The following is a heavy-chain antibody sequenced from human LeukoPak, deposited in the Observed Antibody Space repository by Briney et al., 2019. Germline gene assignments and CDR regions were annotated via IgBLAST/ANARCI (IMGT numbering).Heavy chain of an antibody. D-gene: IGHD4-11*01. CDR2: IDPSDSYT. Sequence: GESLKISCKGSGYSFTSYWISWVRQMPGKGLEWMGRIDPSDSYTNYSPSFQSQVTISADKSISTAYLQWSSLKASDTAMYYCARHPDYSNYADYWGQGTLVTVSS. V-gene: IGHV5-10-1*04. CDR1: GYSFTSYW. J-gene: IGHJ4*02. CDR3: ARHPDYSNYADY.